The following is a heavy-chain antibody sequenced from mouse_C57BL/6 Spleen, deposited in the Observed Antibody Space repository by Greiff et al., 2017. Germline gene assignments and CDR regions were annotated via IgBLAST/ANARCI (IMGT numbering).Heavy chain of an antibody. J-gene: IGHJ4*01. V-gene: IGHV5-9*01. CDR3: ARHYSSYYGMDY. D-gene: IGHD2-5*01. CDR1: GFTFSSYT. Sequence: EVMLVESGGGLVKPGGSLKLSCAASGFTFSSYTMSWVRQTPEKRLEWVATISGGGGNTYYPDSVKGRFTISRDNAKNTLYLQLSSLRSEDTALYYCARHYSSYYGMDYWGQGTSVTVSS. CDR2: ISGGGGNT.